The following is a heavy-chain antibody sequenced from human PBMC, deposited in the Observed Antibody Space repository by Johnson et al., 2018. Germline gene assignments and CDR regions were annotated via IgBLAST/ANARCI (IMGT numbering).Heavy chain of an antibody. V-gene: IGHV3-30*03. D-gene: IGHD3-10*01. Sequence: QVQLVESGGGVVQPGRSLRLSCAASGFTFSSYGMHWVRQAPGKGLEWVAVISYDGSNKYYADSVKGRFTISRGNSKNTLYLEMNSRRVEDTAVYYCARSFTYYYGSGPGRWGQGTRVTVSS. CDR2: ISYDGSNK. CDR1: GFTFSSYG. CDR3: ARSFTYYYGSGPGR. J-gene: IGHJ3*01.